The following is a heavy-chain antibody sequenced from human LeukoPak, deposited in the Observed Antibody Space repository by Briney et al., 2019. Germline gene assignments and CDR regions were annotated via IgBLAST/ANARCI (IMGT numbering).Heavy chain of an antibody. CDR1: GGSISSYY. Sequence: SETLSLTCTVSGGSISSYYWSWIRQPPGKGLEWIGYIYYSGSTNYNPSLKSRVAISVDTSKNQFSLKLSSVTAADTAVYYCARGPLGELFNDAFDIWGQGTLVTVSS. D-gene: IGHD3-10*01. V-gene: IGHV4-59*01. CDR3: ARGPLGELFNDAFDI. CDR2: IYYSGST. J-gene: IGHJ3*02.